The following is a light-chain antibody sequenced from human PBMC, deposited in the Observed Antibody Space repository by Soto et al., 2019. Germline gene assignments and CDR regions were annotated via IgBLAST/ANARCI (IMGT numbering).Light chain of an antibody. CDR1: SSDVGSYNY. V-gene: IGLV2-14*01. J-gene: IGLJ2*01. CDR3: SSYTGSSSYVV. CDR2: DAS. Sequence: QSALTQPASVSGSPGQSITISCTGTSSDVGSYNYVSWYQQHPGKAPKLMIYDASNRPSGVSNRFSGSKSGNTASLTISGLQAEDEADYYCSSYTGSSSYVVFGGGTKVTVL.